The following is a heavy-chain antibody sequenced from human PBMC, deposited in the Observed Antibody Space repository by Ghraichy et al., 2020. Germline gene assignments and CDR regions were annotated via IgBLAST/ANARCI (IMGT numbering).Heavy chain of an antibody. CDR2: IYPGDSDS. V-gene: IGHV5-51*01. J-gene: IGHJ3*02. Sequence: GESLNISCRVSGSSFTSYWIAWVRQMPGKGLEWMGIIYPGDSDSRYSPSFQGQVTVSADKSISTAYLQWSSLKASDTAMYYCARPRRDGYNYDAFDIWGQGTMVTVSS. D-gene: IGHD5-24*01. CDR3: ARPRRDGYNYDAFDI. CDR1: GSSFTSYW.